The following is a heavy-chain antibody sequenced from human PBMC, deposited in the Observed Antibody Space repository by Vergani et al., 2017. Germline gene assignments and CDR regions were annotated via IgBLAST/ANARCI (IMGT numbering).Heavy chain of an antibody. J-gene: IGHJ6*02. CDR2: ISGSGGNT. V-gene: IGHV3-23*01. D-gene: IGHD2-15*01. CDR3: AKARDPNCKGGNCYSYYYGLDL. Sequence: EVQLLESGGGLVQPWGSLRLSCGASGFTFSSYAMTWVRQAPGKGLEWVSAISGSGGNTFYTDSVKRRFTISRDNSKDTLYLQMNSLRVEDTAIYYCAKARDPNCKGGNCYSYYYGLDLWGQGTTVTVSS. CDR1: GFTFSSYA.